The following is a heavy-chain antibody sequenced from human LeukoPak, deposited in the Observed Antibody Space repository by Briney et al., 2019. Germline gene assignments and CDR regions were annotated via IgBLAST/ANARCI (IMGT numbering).Heavy chain of an antibody. CDR3: ARLVSPYYCYMDV. D-gene: IGHD2-15*01. CDR1: GFTFSDYY. V-gene: IGHV3-11*04. J-gene: IGHJ6*03. Sequence: GGSLRLSCAASGFTFSDYYMSWIRQAPGKGLEWVSYISSSGSTIYYADSVKGRFTISRDNAKNSLYLQMNSLRAEDTAVYYCARLVSPYYCYMDVWGKGTTVTVSS. CDR2: ISSSGSTI.